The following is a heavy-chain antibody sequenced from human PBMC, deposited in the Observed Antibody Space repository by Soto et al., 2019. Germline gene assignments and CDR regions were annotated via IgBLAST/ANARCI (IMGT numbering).Heavy chain of an antibody. J-gene: IGHJ6*03. CDR3: AKGSPSSPTEELYHYYYMDV. D-gene: IGHD6-6*01. V-gene: IGHV3-9*01. Sequence: GGSLRLSCAASGFAFDDYAMHWVRQAPGKGLEWVSGISWNSGSIGYADSVKGRFTISRDNAKNSLYLQMNSLRAEDTALYYCAKGSPSSPTEELYHYYYMDVWGKGTTVTVSS. CDR1: GFAFDDYA. CDR2: ISWNSGSI.